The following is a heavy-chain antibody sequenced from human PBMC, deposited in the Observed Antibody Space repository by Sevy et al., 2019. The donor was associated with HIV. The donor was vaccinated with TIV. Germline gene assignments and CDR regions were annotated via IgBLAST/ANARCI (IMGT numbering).Heavy chain of an antibody. CDR3: ARDLEFYDSGDYGPAFMPDF. CDR1: GFTFSSFG. V-gene: IGHV3-33*01. CDR2: IWFDGSNT. D-gene: IGHD4-17*01. Sequence: GSLRLSCAASGFTFSSFGMHWVRQAPGKGLEWVAVIWFDGSNTYYADSVKGRFTISRDIAKNTLHLQMNSLRAEDTAVYYCARDLEFYDSGDYGPAFMPDFWGHGTLVIVSS. J-gene: IGHJ4*01.